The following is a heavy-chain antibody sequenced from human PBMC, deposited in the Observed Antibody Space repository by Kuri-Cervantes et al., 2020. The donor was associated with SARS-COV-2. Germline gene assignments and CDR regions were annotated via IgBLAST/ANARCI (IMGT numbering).Heavy chain of an antibody. J-gene: IGHJ4*02. Sequence: ASVKVSCKASGYPFTSYAISWLRQDPGQGVEWMGWISAYNGNTNYAQKLQGRVTMTTDTSTSTASMELRSLRSDDTAVYYCARGYLFDYWGQGTLVTVSS. CDR3: ARGYLFDY. V-gene: IGHV1-18*01. CDR2: ISAYNGNT. D-gene: IGHD3-16*02. CDR1: GYPFTSYA.